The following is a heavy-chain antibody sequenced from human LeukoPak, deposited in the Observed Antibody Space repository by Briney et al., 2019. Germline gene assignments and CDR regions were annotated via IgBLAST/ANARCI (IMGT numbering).Heavy chain of an antibody. CDR3: AKDLENINPTMD. CDR1: GFTFSSHA. Sequence: GGSLRLSCAASGFTFSSHAMSWVRQAPGKGLEWVSSIGGSGKNTFYADAVKGRFTISRDNSKDTLYLQMNSLRAEDTAVYYCAKDLENINPTMDWAQGPLVTVSS. V-gene: IGHV3-23*01. CDR2: IGGSGKNT. D-gene: IGHD3-10*01. J-gene: IGHJ4*02.